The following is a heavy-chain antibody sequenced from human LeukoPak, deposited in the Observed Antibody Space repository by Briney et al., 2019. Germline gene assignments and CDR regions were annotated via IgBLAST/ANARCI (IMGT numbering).Heavy chain of an antibody. D-gene: IGHD6-19*01. Sequence: SETLSLTCAVYGGSFSGYYWNWIRQPPGKGLEWIGEINHSGSTNYNPSLKSRVTISVDTSKNQFSLKLSSVTAADTAVYYCARGGKSGWYKSLDYWGQGTLVTVSS. CDR3: ARGGKSGWYKSLDY. V-gene: IGHV4-34*01. CDR1: GGSFSGYY. CDR2: INHSGST. J-gene: IGHJ4*02.